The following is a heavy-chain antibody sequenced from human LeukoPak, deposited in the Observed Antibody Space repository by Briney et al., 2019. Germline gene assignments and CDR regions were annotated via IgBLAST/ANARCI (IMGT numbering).Heavy chain of an antibody. Sequence: GASVKVSCKASGYTFTSYYMHWVRQAPGQGLEWMGIINPSGGSTSYAQKFQGRVTMTRDTSTSTVYMELSSLRSEDTAVYYCAGFGLWFGELYGFDPWGQGTLVTVSS. D-gene: IGHD3-10*01. V-gene: IGHV1-46*01. J-gene: IGHJ5*02. CDR3: AGFGLWFGELYGFDP. CDR2: INPSGGST. CDR1: GYTFTSYY.